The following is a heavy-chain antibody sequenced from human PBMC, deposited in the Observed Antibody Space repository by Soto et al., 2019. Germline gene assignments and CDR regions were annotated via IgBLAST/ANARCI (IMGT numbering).Heavy chain of an antibody. D-gene: IGHD2-2*01. V-gene: IGHV3-23*01. CDR1: GFTFSSYA. J-gene: IGHJ6*02. CDR3: AKDHGSAMWIYNGMDV. CDR2: ISGSGGST. Sequence: GGSLRLSCAASGFTFSSYAMNWVRQAPGKGLEWVSGISGSGGSTYYADSVKGRFTISRDNSKNTLYLQMNSLRVEDTAVYYCAKDHGSAMWIYNGMDVWGQGTTVTVSS.